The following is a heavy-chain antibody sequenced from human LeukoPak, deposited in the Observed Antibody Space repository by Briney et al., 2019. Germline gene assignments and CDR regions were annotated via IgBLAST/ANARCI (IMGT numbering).Heavy chain of an antibody. V-gene: IGHV4-38-2*02. CDR1: GYSISSGYY. D-gene: IGHD3-22*01. CDR3: ARAPHFFDTSGSRYYFDY. J-gene: IGHJ4*02. CDR2: IYHSGST. Sequence: SETLSLTCTVSGYSISSGYYWGWLRQPPGRGLEWIGTIYHSGSTYYNPSLKSRVTISVDTSKNQFSLNLSSVTAADTAVYYCARAPHFFDTSGSRYYFDYWGQGALVTVSS.